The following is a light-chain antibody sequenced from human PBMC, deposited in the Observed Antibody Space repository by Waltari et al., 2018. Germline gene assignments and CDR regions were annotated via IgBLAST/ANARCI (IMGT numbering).Light chain of an antibody. V-gene: IGLV2-11*01. CDR3: SSNAGYSTWV. J-gene: IGLJ3*02. Sequence: QSALTQPRSVSGPPGQSVTISCTGTSSDVGGYDPVPWYRQHPGKAPELIIYDVSKRPSGVPDRFSGSKSGNTASLTISGLQADDEADYYCSSNAGYSTWVFGGGTKVTVL. CDR1: SSDVGGYDP. CDR2: DVS.